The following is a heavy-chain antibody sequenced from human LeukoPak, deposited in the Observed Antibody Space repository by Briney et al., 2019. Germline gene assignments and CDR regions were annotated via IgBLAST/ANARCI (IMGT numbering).Heavy chain of an antibody. D-gene: IGHD3-22*01. CDR1: GDSITSHY. Sequence: TSETLSLTCNVSGDSITSHYWNWIRQPPGKGLEWIGYIYYTGITKYNPSLTSRVSMSVDTSKNQFFLKMNSVTAADTAVYHCARSVDYFDNTGPHMMFDYWGQGSLVTVSS. V-gene: IGHV4-59*11. CDR2: IYYTGIT. CDR3: ARSVDYFDNTGPHMMFDY. J-gene: IGHJ4*02.